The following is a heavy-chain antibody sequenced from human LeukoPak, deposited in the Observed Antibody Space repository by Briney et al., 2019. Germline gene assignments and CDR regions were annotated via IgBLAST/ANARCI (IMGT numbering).Heavy chain of an antibody. D-gene: IGHD3-22*01. Sequence: GGSLRLSCAASGFTFSSYAMSWVRQAPGKGLEWVSAVSGSGGSTYYADSVKGRFTISRDNSKNTLYLQMNSLRAEDTAVYYCAKALEDYYDSSGYLDSWGQGNLVTVSS. CDR2: VSGSGGST. CDR1: GFTFSSYA. V-gene: IGHV3-23*01. J-gene: IGHJ4*02. CDR3: AKALEDYYDSSGYLDS.